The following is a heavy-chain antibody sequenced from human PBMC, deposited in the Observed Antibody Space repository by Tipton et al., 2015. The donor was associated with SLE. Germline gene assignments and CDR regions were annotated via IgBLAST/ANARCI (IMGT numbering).Heavy chain of an antibody. D-gene: IGHD1-26*01. V-gene: IGHV4-59*01. CDR3: ARDRLGGPFDS. CDR2: IYDSATT. Sequence: LRLSCTVSGGSFSGYYWNWIRQPPGKGLEWIGYIYDSATTNFNPSLKSRVIISEDTSKNQFSLKLSSVTAADTAVYYCARDRLGGPFDSWGQGTLVTVSS. J-gene: IGHJ5*01. CDR1: GGSFSGYY.